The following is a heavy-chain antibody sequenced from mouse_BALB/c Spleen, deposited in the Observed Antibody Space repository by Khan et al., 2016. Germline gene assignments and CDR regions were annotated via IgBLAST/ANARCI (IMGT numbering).Heavy chain of an antibody. CDR2: ISSGGAYT. V-gene: IGHV5-6*01. Sequence: EVELVESGGDFVKPGGSLKLSCAASGFTFSNYGMSWVRQTPDKRLEWVATISSGGAYTYYPDSVKGRFNISRGNAKNTLYLQISRLKSEETAMYYFARQAITMVLGRFGYWGQGTTLTVSS. D-gene: IGHD1-1*02. CDR3: ARQAITMVLGRFGY. CDR1: GFTFSNYG. J-gene: IGHJ2*01.